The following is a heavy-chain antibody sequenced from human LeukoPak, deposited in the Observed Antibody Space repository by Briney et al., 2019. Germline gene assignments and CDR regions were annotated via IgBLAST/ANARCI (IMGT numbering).Heavy chain of an antibody. J-gene: IGHJ4*02. CDR1: GFTFSSYA. V-gene: IGHV3-30-3*01. Sequence: GGSLRLSCAASGFTFSSYAMHWVRQAPGKGLEWVAVISYDGSNKYYADSVKGRFTISRDNSKNTLYLQMNSLRAEDTAVYYCARYELGRLDYWGQGTLVTVSS. CDR3: ARYELGRLDY. CDR2: ISYDGSNK. D-gene: IGHD3-10*01.